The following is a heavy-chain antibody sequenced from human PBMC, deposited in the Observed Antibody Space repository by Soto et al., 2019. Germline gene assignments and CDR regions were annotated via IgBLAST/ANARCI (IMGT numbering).Heavy chain of an antibody. V-gene: IGHV5-51*01. Sequence: GESLKISCKGSGYSFTSYWIGWVRQMPGKGLEWMGIIYPGDSDTRYSPSFQGQVTISADKSISTAYLQWSSLKASDTAMYYCARHGVVVVAATGDYYYYYGMDVWGQGTTVTVSS. CDR2: IYPGDSDT. CDR1: GYSFTSYW. J-gene: IGHJ6*02. D-gene: IGHD2-15*01. CDR3: ARHGVVVVAATGDYYYYYGMDV.